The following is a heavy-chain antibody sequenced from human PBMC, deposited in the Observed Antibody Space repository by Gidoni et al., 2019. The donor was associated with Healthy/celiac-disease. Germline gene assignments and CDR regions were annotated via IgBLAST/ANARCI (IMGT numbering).Heavy chain of an antibody. D-gene: IGHD3-22*01. J-gene: IGHJ6*02. Sequence: SFTSYWIGWVRQMPGKGLEWMGIIYPGDSDTRYSPSFQGQVTISADKSISTAYLQWSSLKASDTAMYYCARHDRYYDSSGYYYYYGMDVWGQGTTVTVSS. CDR2: IYPGDSDT. V-gene: IGHV5-51*01. CDR3: ARHDRYYDSSGYYYYYGMDV. CDR1: SFTSYW.